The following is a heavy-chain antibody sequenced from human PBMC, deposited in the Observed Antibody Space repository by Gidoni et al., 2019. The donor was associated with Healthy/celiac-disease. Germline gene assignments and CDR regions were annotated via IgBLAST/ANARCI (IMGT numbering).Heavy chain of an antibody. D-gene: IGHD6-6*01. CDR2: SNPSSGST. Sequence: QVQLVQSGAEVKKPGASVTVSCKASGYTFTSYYMHWVRQAPGQGLEWMGISNPSSGSTSYAQKFQGRVTMTRDTSTSTVYMELSSLRSEDTAVYYCARERESILALLTYYYMDVWGKGTTVTVSS. CDR1: GYTFTSYY. V-gene: IGHV1-46*03. CDR3: ARERESILALLTYYYMDV. J-gene: IGHJ6*03.